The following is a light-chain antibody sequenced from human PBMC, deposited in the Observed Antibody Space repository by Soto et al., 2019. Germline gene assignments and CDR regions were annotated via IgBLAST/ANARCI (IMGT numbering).Light chain of an antibody. CDR1: QTINTW. Sequence: DIQMTQSPSTLAASVGDRVTITCRASQTINTWLAWYQQKPGKAPKFLIYAASSLASGVPSRFSGGGSGTEFTLILSSLQPCAFATYYCQQYGSHRFTFGQGTKLEIK. CDR2: AAS. V-gene: IGKV1-5*01. CDR3: QQYGSHRFT. J-gene: IGKJ2*01.